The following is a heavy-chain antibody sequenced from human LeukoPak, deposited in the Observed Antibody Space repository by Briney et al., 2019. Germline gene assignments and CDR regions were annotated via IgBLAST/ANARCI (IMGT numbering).Heavy chain of an antibody. V-gene: IGHV3-23*01. Sequence: PGGSLRLSCAASGFTFGSYAMSWVRQAPGKGLEWVSAISDGGGTRYYADSVKGRFTISRDNSKNTLYLQMNSLRAEDTAVYYCAKDIVGSSWYFSRYYYGMDVWGQGTTVTVSS. J-gene: IGHJ6*02. D-gene: IGHD6-13*01. CDR3: AKDIVGSSWYFSRYYYGMDV. CDR1: GFTFGSYA. CDR2: ISDGGGTR.